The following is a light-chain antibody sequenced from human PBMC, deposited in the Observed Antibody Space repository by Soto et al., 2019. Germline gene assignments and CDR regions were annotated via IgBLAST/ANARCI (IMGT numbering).Light chain of an antibody. J-gene: IGKJ1*01. CDR2: GAS. V-gene: IGKV3-11*01. CDR1: ENVRTF. Sequence: EVVLTQSPATLSLSPGERATLSCRASENVRTFVDWYQQKPGQAPRLLIYGASNRATGIPARFSGSGSGTDFTLTISNLEPEDFEVYYCQQHSHWPSWTFGQGTRVEIQ. CDR3: QQHSHWPSWT.